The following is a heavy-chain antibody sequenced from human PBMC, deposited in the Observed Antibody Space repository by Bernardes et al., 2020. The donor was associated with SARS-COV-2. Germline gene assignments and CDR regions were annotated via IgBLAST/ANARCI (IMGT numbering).Heavy chain of an antibody. D-gene: IGHD6-19*01. CDR2: ISYGGTNK. V-gene: IGHV3-30-3*02. J-gene: IGHJ4*02. CDR3: ASARESFRRAVAGNIDY. Sequence: GGSLRLSCAASGFSFSSYAMHWVRQAPGKGLEWVAVISYGGTNKYYADSVKGRFTISRDNSKNTLYLQINSLRPEETALYYCASARESFRRAVAGNIDYWGQGTLVTVSS. CDR1: GFSFSSYA.